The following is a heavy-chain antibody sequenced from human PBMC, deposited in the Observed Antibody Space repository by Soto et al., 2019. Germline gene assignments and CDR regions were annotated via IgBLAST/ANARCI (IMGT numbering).Heavy chain of an antibody. CDR1: GFTFSSYA. CDR2: ISYDGSNK. D-gene: IGHD3-10*01. CDR3: ARDLLYTMVRGVIYYYYGMDV. V-gene: IGHV3-30-3*01. Sequence: GGSLRLSCAASGFTFSSYAMHWVRQAPGKGLEWVAVISYDGSNKYYADSVKGRFTISRDNSKNTRYLQMNSLRAEDTAVYYCARDLLYTMVRGVIYYYYGMDVWGQGTTVTVSS. J-gene: IGHJ6*02.